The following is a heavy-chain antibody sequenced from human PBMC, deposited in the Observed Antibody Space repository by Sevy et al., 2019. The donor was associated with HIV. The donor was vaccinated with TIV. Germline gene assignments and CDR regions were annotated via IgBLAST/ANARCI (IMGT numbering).Heavy chain of an antibody. V-gene: IGHV1-8*01. D-gene: IGHD4-17*01. CDR3: ARGLGYGDYNWFDP. J-gene: IGHJ5*02. CDR2: LNPNSGNP. CDR1: GYTFTSYD. Sequence: ASLKVSCKASGYTFTSYDINWVRQATGQGLEWMGWLNPNSGNPGYAQKFQGRVTMTRNTSISTAYMELRSLRSEDTAVYYCARGLGYGDYNWFDPWGQGTLVTVSS.